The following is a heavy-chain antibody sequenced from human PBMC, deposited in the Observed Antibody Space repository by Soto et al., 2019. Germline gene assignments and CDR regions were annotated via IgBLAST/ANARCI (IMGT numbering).Heavy chain of an antibody. J-gene: IGHJ4*02. CDR2: ISSSSNTI. CDR1: GFTFTSYI. Sequence: PWGSLSLSCATSGFTFTSYIMNWVRHAPGRGLEWLSYISSSSNTIFYADSVKDRFTISRDSANSSLYLQLTSLRDDDTALYFCARGWECRRRPFDLWGQGTLVTVSS. D-gene: IGHD1-26*01. V-gene: IGHV3-48*02. CDR3: ARGWECRRRPFDL.